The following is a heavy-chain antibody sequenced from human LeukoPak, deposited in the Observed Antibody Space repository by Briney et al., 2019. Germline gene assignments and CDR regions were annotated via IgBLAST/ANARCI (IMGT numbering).Heavy chain of an antibody. CDR3: ANRPLDY. Sequence: PGGSLRLSCAASGFSFSTYAMSWVRQAPGKGLEWVSAISATGGSTYYADSVKGRFTISRDNSKNTLYLQINTLRAEDTAVYYCANRPLDYWGQGLLVTVTS. J-gene: IGHJ4*02. CDR2: ISATGGST. CDR1: GFSFSTYA. V-gene: IGHV3-23*01.